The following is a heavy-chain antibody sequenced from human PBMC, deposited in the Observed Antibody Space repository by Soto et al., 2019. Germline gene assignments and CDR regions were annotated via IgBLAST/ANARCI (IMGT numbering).Heavy chain of an antibody. J-gene: IGHJ3*02. V-gene: IGHV3-23*01. CDR2: ISGSGGST. D-gene: IGHD3-22*01. Sequence: EVQLLESGGGLVQPGGSLRLSCAASGFTFSSYAMSWVRQAPGKGLEWVSAISGSGGSTYYADSVKGRFTISRDNSKNTLYLQMNSLRAEDTAVYYCAKDGITMLVVDDDAFDIWGQGTMVTVSS. CDR3: AKDGITMLVVDDDAFDI. CDR1: GFTFSSYA.